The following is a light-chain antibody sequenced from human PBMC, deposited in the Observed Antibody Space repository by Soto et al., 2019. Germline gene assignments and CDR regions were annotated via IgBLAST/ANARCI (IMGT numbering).Light chain of an antibody. CDR1: SSDVGGYNY. CDR2: DAS. Sequence: QSVLTQPASVSGSPGQWITISCTGTSSDVGGYNYVSWYQQHPGKAPKLMIYDASNRPSGVSNRFSGSKSGNTASLTISGLQAEDEADYYCSSYTSSSTQVFGTGTKVTVL. V-gene: IGLV2-14*01. J-gene: IGLJ1*01. CDR3: SSYTSSSTQV.